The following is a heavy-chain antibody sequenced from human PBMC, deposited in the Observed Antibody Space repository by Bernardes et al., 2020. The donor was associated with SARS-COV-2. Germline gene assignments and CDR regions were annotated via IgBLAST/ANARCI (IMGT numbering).Heavy chain of an antibody. Sequence: GGSLRLSCAASGFTFSSYAMSWVRQAPGKGLEWVSAISGSGGSTYYADSVKGRFTISRDNSKNTLYLQMNSLRAEDTAVYYCAKDREAYRFSAEYFQHWGQGTLVTVSS. CDR3: AKDREAYRFSAEYFQH. D-gene: IGHD1-26*01. V-gene: IGHV3-23*01. CDR1: GFTFSSYA. CDR2: ISGSGGST. J-gene: IGHJ1*01.